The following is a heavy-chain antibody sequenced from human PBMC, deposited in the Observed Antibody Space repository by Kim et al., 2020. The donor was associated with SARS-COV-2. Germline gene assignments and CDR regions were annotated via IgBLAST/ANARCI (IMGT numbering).Heavy chain of an antibody. CDR3: AKDFYCSGGSCYLGDAFDI. CDR2: IWYDGSNK. J-gene: IGHJ3*02. CDR1: GFTFSSYG. V-gene: IGHV3-33*06. Sequence: GGSLRLSCAASGFTFSSYGMHWVRQAPGKGLEWVAVIWYDGSNKYYADSVKGRFTISRDNSKNTLYLQMNSLRAEDTAVYYCAKDFYCSGGSCYLGDAFDIWGQGTMVTVSS. D-gene: IGHD2-15*01.